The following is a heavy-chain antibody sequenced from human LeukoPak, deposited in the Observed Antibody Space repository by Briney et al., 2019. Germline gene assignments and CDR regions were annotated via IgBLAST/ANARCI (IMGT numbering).Heavy chain of an antibody. V-gene: IGHV4-38-2*02. Sequence: SETLSLTCTVSGYSISSGYYWGWIRQPPGKGLEWIGSIYHSGSTYYSPSLKSRVTISVDTSKNQFSLKLSSVTAADTAVFYCARVRGYSYGSDAFDIWGQGTMVTVSS. D-gene: IGHD5-18*01. J-gene: IGHJ3*02. CDR1: GYSISSGYY. CDR3: ARVRGYSYGSDAFDI. CDR2: IYHSGST.